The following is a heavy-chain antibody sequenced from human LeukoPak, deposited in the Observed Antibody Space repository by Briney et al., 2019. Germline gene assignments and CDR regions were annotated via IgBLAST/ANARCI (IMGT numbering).Heavy chain of an antibody. CDR2: ISSSGSTI. CDR3: AKDALYDSSPFDY. D-gene: IGHD3-22*01. J-gene: IGHJ4*02. V-gene: IGHV3-11*04. CDR1: GFTFSDYY. Sequence: KPGGSLRLSCAASGFTFSDYYMSWIRQAPGKGLEWVSYISSSGSTIYYADSVKGRFTISRDNSKNTLYLQMNSLRAEDTAVYYCAKDALYDSSPFDYWGQGTLVTVSS.